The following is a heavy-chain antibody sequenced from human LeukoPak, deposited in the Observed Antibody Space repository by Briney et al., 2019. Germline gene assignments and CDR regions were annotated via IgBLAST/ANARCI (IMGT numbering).Heavy chain of an antibody. CDR2: ISSSSSYI. J-gene: IGHJ4*02. Sequence: GGSLRLSCAASGFTFSSYAMSWVRQAPGKGLEWVSSISSSSSYIYYADSVKGRFTISRDNAKNSLYLQMNSLRAEDTAVYYCARDNYSSGWPFDYWGQGTLVTVSS. V-gene: IGHV3-21*01. CDR1: GFTFSSYA. D-gene: IGHD6-19*01. CDR3: ARDNYSSGWPFDY.